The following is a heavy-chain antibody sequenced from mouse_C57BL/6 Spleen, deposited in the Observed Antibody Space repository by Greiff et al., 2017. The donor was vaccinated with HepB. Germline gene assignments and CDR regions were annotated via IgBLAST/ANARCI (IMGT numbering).Heavy chain of an antibody. Sequence: QVQLQQSGAELVKPGASVKISCKASGYAFSSYWMNWVKQRPGKGLEWIGQIYPGNGDTNYNGKFKGKATLTADKSSSTDYMQLSSLTSEDSAVYFCARWRWDPWYFDVWGTGTTVTVSS. D-gene: IGHD4-1*01. J-gene: IGHJ1*03. CDR1: GYAFSSYW. CDR2: IYPGNGDT. CDR3: ARWRWDPWYFDV. V-gene: IGHV1-80*01.